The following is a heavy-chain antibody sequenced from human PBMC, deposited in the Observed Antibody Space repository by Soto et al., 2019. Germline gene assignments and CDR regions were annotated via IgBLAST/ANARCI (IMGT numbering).Heavy chain of an antibody. Sequence: QVHLVQSGAEVQKPGASVKVSCKASGYTFTTYAMHWVRQAPGQRLEWIGRINAGIGNTKCSQKFQDRVTITRDTSASTAYIELSNLRSEDTAVYYCARNLVGATDFDYWGQGTMVTVS. V-gene: IGHV1-3*01. J-gene: IGHJ4*02. CDR2: INAGIGNT. CDR1: GYTFTTYA. D-gene: IGHD1-26*01. CDR3: ARNLVGATDFDY.